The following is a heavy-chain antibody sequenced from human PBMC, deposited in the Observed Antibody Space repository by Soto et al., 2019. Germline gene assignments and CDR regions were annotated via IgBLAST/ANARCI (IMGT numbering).Heavy chain of an antibody. D-gene: IGHD2-15*01. V-gene: IGHV1-46*01. CDR1: GYTFTHYF. J-gene: IGHJ6*02. CDR2: SNPYDEST. Sequence: AAVNVSCQSSGYTFTHYFIHWMRQAPGQGLEWMGISNPYDESTKYAQKFQGRVTITKDQSTTTVTMELSSLRSADTAVYYCARAADIVMVGALESAYYGIDFWGQGTRVTVSS. CDR3: ARAADIVMVGALESAYYGIDF.